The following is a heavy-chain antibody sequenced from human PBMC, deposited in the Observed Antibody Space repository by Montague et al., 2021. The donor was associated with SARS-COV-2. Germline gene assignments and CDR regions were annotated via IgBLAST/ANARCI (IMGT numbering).Heavy chain of an antibody. J-gene: IGHJ6*02. Sequence: SETLSLTCAVYGGSFSGYYWSWIRQPPGKGLGWIGEINHSGSTXXXPSXXXRVTISVDTSKNQFSLRLSSVTAADTAVYFCARGFRSVVPAVPGVAFYYYFDMDVWGQGTTVTVSS. CDR3: ARGFRSVVPAVPGVAFYYYFDMDV. CDR2: INHSGST. CDR1: GGSFSGYY. V-gene: IGHV4-34*01. D-gene: IGHD2-2*01.